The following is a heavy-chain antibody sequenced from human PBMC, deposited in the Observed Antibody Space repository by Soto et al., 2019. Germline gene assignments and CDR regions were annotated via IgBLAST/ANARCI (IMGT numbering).Heavy chain of an antibody. CDR3: AAGRELTFGRTVYGMDV. Sequence: ASVKVSCKASGFTFTSSAVQWVRQARGQRLEWIGWIVVGSGNTNYAQKFQERVTITRDMSTSTAYMELSSLRSEDTAVYYCAAGRELTFGRTVYGMDVWGQGTTVTVSS. V-gene: IGHV1-58*01. CDR2: IVVGSGNT. D-gene: IGHD4-17*01. CDR1: GFTFTSSA. J-gene: IGHJ6*02.